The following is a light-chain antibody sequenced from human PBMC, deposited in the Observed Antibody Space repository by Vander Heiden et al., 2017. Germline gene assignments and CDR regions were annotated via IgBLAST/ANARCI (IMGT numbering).Light chain of an antibody. CDR3: RQGIQLPWT. CDR1: QSLLDSDGTTY. CDR2: EAS. V-gene: IGKV2D-29*01. Sequence: DVVVTQTPLSLSVTPGQPASISCKSSQSLLDSDGTTYLFWYLQKPGQPPQLLIHEASNRFSGVPDRFNGSGSGTDFTLEINRVEAEDVGVYYCRQGIQLPWTFSQGTKVEIK. J-gene: IGKJ1*01.